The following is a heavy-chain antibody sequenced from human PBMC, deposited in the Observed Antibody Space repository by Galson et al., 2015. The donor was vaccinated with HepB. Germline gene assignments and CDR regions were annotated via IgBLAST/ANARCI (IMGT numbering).Heavy chain of an antibody. CDR3: ARSIPQTGWFDP. CDR1: GYTFTSYY. V-gene: IGHV1-46*04. CDR2: INPSGGST. Sequence: SVKVSCKASGYTFTSYYMHWVRQAPGQGLEWMGIINPSGGSTSYAQKLQGRVTMTRDTSTSTVYMELSSLRSEDTAVYYCARSIPQTGWFDPWGQGTLVTVSS. J-gene: IGHJ5*02.